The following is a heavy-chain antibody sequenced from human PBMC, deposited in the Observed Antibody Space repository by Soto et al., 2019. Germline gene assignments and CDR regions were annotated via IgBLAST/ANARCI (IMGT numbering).Heavy chain of an antibody. V-gene: IGHV3-9*01. CDR2: ISWNSGNI. CDR1: GFTFDNYA. J-gene: IGHJ4*02. Sequence: EVHLMESGGGWVQPGRSLRLSCAASGFTFDNYAMHWVRQAPGKGLEWVSGISWNSGNIGYADSVKGRFTIARDNAKTSLYLGMNSFRAEDTALYYCAKSLKIFGLATTRSGPLDSWGQGALVTVSS. D-gene: IGHD3-3*01. CDR3: AKSLKIFGLATTRSGPLDS.